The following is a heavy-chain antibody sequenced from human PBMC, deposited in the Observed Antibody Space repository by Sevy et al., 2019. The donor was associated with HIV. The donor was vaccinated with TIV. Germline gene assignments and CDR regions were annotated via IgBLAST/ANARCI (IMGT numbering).Heavy chain of an antibody. Sequence: SKTLSLTCTVSGYSISSGYYWGWIRQPPGKGLEWIGSIYHSGSTYYNPSLKSRVTISVDTSKNQFSLKLSSVTAADTAVYYCARDRVRVVATRHVLFFDYWGQGTLVTVSS. D-gene: IGHD5-12*01. J-gene: IGHJ4*02. V-gene: IGHV4-38-2*02. CDR2: IYHSGST. CDR1: GYSISSGYY. CDR3: ARDRVRVVATRHVLFFDY.